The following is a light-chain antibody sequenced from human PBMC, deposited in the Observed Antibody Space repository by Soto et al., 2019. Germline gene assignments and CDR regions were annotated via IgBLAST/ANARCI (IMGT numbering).Light chain of an antibody. CDR2: ITS. J-gene: IGKJ3*01. Sequence: DIQMTQSPSSLSASVGDRVTITCRASQSIENYLNWYQQKPGKAPKVIYITSNLQSGVPSRFSSRGSGTQFTLTIDSLQPEDFATYYCQQRYTMPFTFGPGTKVDIK. CDR1: QSIENY. V-gene: IGKV1-39*01. CDR3: QQRYTMPFT.